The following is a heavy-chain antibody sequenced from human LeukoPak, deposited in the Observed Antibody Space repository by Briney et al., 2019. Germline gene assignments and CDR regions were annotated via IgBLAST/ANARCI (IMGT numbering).Heavy chain of an antibody. Sequence: ASVKVSCKASGYTFTSYDINWVRQATGRGLEWMGWMNPNSGNTGYAQKFQGRVTMTRNTSISTAYMELSSLRSEDTAVYYCAREGRYYDILTGYYLGAFDIWGQGTMVTVSS. CDR1: GYTFTSYD. J-gene: IGHJ3*02. CDR3: AREGRYYDILTGYYLGAFDI. D-gene: IGHD3-9*01. CDR2: MNPNSGNT. V-gene: IGHV1-8*01.